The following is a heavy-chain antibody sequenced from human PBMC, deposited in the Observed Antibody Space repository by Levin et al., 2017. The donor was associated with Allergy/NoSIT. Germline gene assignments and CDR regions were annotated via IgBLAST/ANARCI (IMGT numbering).Heavy chain of an antibody. J-gene: IGHJ4*02. Sequence: GGSLRLSCAASGFSFSVFAMSWVRQAPGKGLEWVSSISTSNNYIYYADSVKGRFTISRDNAKYSLYLQMNSLRAEDTAVYYCARVPRGAVADDYWGQGTLVTVSS. D-gene: IGHD6-19*01. V-gene: IGHV3-21*01. CDR3: ARVPRGAVADDY. CDR1: GFSFSVFA. CDR2: ISTSNNYI.